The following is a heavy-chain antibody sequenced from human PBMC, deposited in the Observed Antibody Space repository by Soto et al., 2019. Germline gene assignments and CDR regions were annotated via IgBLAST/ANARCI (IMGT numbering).Heavy chain of an antibody. J-gene: IGHJ4*02. CDR3: AAASGSGSYYEDY. D-gene: IGHD1-26*01. Sequence: QMQLVQSGPEVKKPGTSVKVSCKASGFTFTSSAVQWVRQARGQRLEWIGWIVVGSGNTNYAQKFQERVTITRDMSTSTAYMELSSLRSEDTAVYYCAAASGSGSYYEDYWGQGTLVTVSS. CDR2: IVVGSGNT. V-gene: IGHV1-58*01. CDR1: GFTFTSSA.